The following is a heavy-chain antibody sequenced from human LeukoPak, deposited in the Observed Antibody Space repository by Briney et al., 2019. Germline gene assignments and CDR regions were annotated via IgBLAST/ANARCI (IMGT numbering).Heavy chain of an antibody. CDR1: GGSFSGYY. CDR2: INHSGST. CDR3: ARELGYYGSGSYFDY. Sequence: PSETLSLTCAVYGGSFSGYYWSWIRQPPGKGLEWIGEINHSGSTNYNPSLKSRVTISVDTSENQFSLKLSSVTAADTAVYYCARELGYYGSGSYFDYWGQGTLVTVSS. V-gene: IGHV4-34*01. D-gene: IGHD3-10*01. J-gene: IGHJ4*02.